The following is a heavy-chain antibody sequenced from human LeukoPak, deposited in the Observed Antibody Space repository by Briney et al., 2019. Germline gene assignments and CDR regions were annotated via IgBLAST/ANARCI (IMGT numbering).Heavy chain of an antibody. D-gene: IGHD6-13*01. CDR2: INHSGST. V-gene: IGHV4-34*01. CDR1: GGSSSGYY. CDR3: ARGPRRAAAAPEY. J-gene: IGHJ4*02. Sequence: PETLSLTCAVYGGSSSGYYWSWIRQPPREVLEWIGEINHSGSTNYSPSLKSGVTISVDTSKNQFSLKLSSVTAADTAVYHCARGPRRAAAAPEYWGQGTLVTVSS.